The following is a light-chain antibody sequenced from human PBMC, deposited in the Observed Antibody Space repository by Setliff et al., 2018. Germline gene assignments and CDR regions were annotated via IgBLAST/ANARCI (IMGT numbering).Light chain of an antibody. CDR3: SAYTSSSTEV. V-gene: IGLV2-14*03. CDR2: DVS. J-gene: IGLJ1*01. Sequence: QSALAQPASVSGSPGQSITIPCSGTSSDVGAYDLVSWYKQHPGKAPKLIISDVSNRPSGVSNRFSGSKSGNTASLTISGLQAEDEADYYCSAYTSSSTEVFGTGTKVTVL. CDR1: SSDVGAYDL.